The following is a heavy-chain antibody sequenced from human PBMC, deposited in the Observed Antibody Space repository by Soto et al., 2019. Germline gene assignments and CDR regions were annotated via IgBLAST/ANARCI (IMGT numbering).Heavy chain of an antibody. Sequence: SETLSLTCAVSGGSISSSNWWSWVRQPPGKGLEWIGEIYHSGSTNYNPSLKSRVTVSVDNSKNQFSLKLTSVTAADTAVYYSARVGDFDTFDYWGQGTLVTVSS. CDR2: IYHSGST. CDR1: GGSISSSNW. V-gene: IGHV4-4*02. J-gene: IGHJ4*02. D-gene: IGHD3-3*01. CDR3: ARVGDFDTFDY.